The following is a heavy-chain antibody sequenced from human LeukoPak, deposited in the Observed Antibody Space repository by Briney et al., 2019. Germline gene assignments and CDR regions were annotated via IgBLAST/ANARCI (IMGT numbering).Heavy chain of an antibody. D-gene: IGHD3-10*01. CDR3: AKGSYYNLDYFDY. V-gene: IGHV3-23*01. CDR2: ISGSGGST. Sequence: GGSLRLSCAASGFTFSSYAMSWVRQAPGKGPEWVSAISGSGGSTYYADSVKGRFTISRDNSKNTLYLQMNSLRAEDTAVYYCAKGSYYNLDYFDYWGQGTLVTVSS. CDR1: GFTFSSYA. J-gene: IGHJ4*02.